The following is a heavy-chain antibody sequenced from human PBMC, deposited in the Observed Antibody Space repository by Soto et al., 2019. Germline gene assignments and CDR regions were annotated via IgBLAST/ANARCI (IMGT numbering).Heavy chain of an antibody. CDR3: ARDPLDSSGWFDY. CDR2: ISYDGSNK. V-gene: IGHV3-30-3*01. D-gene: IGHD6-19*01. CDR1: GFTFSSYA. J-gene: IGHJ4*02. Sequence: QVQLVESGGGVVQPGRSLRLSCAASGFTFSSYAMHWVRQAPGKGLEWVAVISYDGSNKYYADSVKGRFTISRDNSKNTLYLQMNSLRAEDTAVYYCARDPLDSSGWFDYGGQGTLVTVSS.